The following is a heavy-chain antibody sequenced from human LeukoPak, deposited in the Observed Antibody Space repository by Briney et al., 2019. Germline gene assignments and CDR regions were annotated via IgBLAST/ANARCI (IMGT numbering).Heavy chain of an antibody. V-gene: IGHV3-21*01. CDR2: ISSSRSYI. Sequence: PGGSLRLSCAASGFIFSTYSMNWVRQAPGKGLEWVSSISSSRSYIYYADSVKGRFTISRDNAKNSLYLQMHSLRVEDTAVYYCARYYGSDWGQGTLVTVSS. CDR3: ARYYGSD. CDR1: GFIFSTYS. D-gene: IGHD3-10*01. J-gene: IGHJ4*02.